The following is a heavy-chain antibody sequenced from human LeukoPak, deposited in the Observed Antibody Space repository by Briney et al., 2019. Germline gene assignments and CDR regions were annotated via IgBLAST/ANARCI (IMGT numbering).Heavy chain of an antibody. CDR3: ARDRLFLDY. CDR2: XSSXXSYX. CDR1: GXXXXXXX. D-gene: IGHD2-21*01. J-gene: IGHJ4*02. V-gene: IGHV3-21*01. Sequence: GGSLRLSCAXXGXXXXXXXXXXXXXAXXXXMXXVXSXSSXXSYXYYAXSXKGRFTISRDNAQNSLYLQMNSXRAEDTAVYNCARDRLFLDYWGQGTLVTVSS.